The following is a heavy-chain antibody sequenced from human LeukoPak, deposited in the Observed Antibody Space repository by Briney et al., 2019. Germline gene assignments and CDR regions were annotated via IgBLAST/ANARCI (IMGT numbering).Heavy chain of an antibody. V-gene: IGHV3-30-3*01. CDR3: ARDGYYGSGSYAHFDY. J-gene: IGHJ4*02. CDR2: ISYDGSNK. Sequence: GGSLRLSCAASGFTFSNVWMDWVRQAPGKGLEWVAVISYDGSNKYYADSVKGRFTISRDNSKNTLYLQMNSLRAEDTAVYYCARDGYYGSGSYAHFDYWGQGTLVTVSS. CDR1: GFTFSNVW. D-gene: IGHD3-10*01.